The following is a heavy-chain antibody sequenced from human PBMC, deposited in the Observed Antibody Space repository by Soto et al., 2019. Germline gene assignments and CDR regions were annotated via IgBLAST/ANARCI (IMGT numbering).Heavy chain of an antibody. CDR2: IKQDGSEK. CDR1: GFTFNSYW. V-gene: IGHV3-7*01. D-gene: IGHD1-26*01. J-gene: IGHJ4*02. Sequence: PGGSLRLSCAASGFTFNSYWMSWVRQAPGKGLEWVANIKQDGSEKYYVDSVEGRFTISRDTSAGTVYMQLSSLTSEDTAVYYCARDDSGFSGSHYIDYFNYWGQGALVTVSS. CDR3: ARDDSGFSGSHYIDYFNY.